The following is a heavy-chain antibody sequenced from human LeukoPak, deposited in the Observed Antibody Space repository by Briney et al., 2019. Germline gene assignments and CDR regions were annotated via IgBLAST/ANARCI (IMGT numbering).Heavy chain of an antibody. V-gene: IGHV3-53*01. CDR3: ATSRRDSSPTPYYFDY. J-gene: IGHJ4*02. CDR1: GFTVSRNY. Sequence: GGSLRLSCAASGFTVSRNYMSWVRQAPGKGLEWVSVIYSGGGTYYADSVKGRFTISRDNSKNTLYLQMNSLRAEDTAMYYCATSRRDSSPTPYYFDYWGQGTLVTVSS. D-gene: IGHD6-13*01. CDR2: IYSGGGT.